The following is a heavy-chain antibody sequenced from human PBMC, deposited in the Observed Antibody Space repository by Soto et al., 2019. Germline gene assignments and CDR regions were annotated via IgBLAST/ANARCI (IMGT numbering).Heavy chain of an antibody. V-gene: IGHV3-64D*06. CDR2: ISSYGADT. D-gene: IGHD6-19*01. J-gene: IGHJ4*02. CDR3: VKAGYLRSDWYGQFDY. Sequence: EVQLVESGGTLVQPGGSLRLSCSASGFTFTSYAMHWVRQAPGKGLEFVSAISSYGADTYYADSVKGRFAISRDNSKNTLYLQMSSLRAEDTALYYCVKAGYLRSDWYGQFDYWGQGALVTVSS. CDR1: GFTFTSYA.